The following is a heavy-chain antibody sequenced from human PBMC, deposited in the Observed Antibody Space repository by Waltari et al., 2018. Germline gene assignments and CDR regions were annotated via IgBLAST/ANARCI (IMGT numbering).Heavy chain of an antibody. J-gene: IGHJ4*02. CDR2: IYSXGYT. CDR1: GFTVSNNY. D-gene: IGHD3-22*01. Sequence: VQLXESGGGXVQPGGSLRXSCETSGFTVSNNYMSWVRKAPGKGLEWVXLIYSXGYTQYADSLXGRFTISRDNSKNTLYLXMNSLRVEXTAVYXCARNPRYDSPXWGQGTLVTVSS. CDR3: ARNPRYDSPX. V-gene: IGHV3-66*02.